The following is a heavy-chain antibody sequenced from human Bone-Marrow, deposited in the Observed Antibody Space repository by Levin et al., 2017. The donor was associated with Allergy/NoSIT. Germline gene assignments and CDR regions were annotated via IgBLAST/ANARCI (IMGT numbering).Heavy chain of an antibody. CDR1: GYTFTDYG. V-gene: IGHV1-18*01. Sequence: ASVKVSCQASGYTFTDYGISWVRQAPGQGLEWMGWINVNSGHTNYVQKFQGRVTMTTDTSTKTAYMALRSLRSDDTAIYYCARGFDRWGQGTLVTVSS. J-gene: IGHJ4*02. CDR3: ARGFDR. CDR2: INVNSGHT.